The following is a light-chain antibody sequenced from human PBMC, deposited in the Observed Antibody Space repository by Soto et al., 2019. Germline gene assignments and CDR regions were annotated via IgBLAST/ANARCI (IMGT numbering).Light chain of an antibody. V-gene: IGKV3-20*01. CDR3: QKYDYSRTYL. J-gene: IGKJ2*01. CDR2: GAS. Sequence: ETVLTQSPGTLSLSPGERATLSCRASQSVNSRYLAWYQQKPGQAPRLLIYGASTRDTGIPDRFSGSGSGKDFNLPFSALEPKDFAVYYCQKYDYSRTYLFGQGTKLEIK. CDR1: QSVNSRY.